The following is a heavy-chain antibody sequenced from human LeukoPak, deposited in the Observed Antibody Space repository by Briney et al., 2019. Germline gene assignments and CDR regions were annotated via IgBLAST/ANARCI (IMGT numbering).Heavy chain of an antibody. CDR1: GFTFSSYA. CDR2: ISVSASNT. V-gene: IGHV3-21*01. CDR3: ASMTTYCGGHCYFFDY. J-gene: IGHJ4*02. D-gene: IGHD2-21*02. Sequence: GGSLRLSCAASGFTFSSYAMTWVRQAPGKGLEWVSSISVSASNTYYADSVEGRFTISRDNAKNSLYLQMNSLRAEDTAVYYCASMTTYCGGHCYFFDYWGQGTLVTVSS.